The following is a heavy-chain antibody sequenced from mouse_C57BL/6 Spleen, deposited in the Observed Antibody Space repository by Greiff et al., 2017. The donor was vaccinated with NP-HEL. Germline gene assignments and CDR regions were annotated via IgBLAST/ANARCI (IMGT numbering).Heavy chain of an antibody. CDR2: ISYDGSN. Sequence: VQLKESGPGLVKPSQSLSLTCSVTGYSITSGYYWNWIRQFPGNKLEWMGYISYDGSNNYNPSLKNRISITRDTSKNQFFLKLNSVTTEDTATYYCARESYYDYDENAMDYWGQGTSVTVSS. V-gene: IGHV3-6*01. CDR1: GYSITSGYY. CDR3: ARESYYDYDENAMDY. D-gene: IGHD2-4*01. J-gene: IGHJ4*01.